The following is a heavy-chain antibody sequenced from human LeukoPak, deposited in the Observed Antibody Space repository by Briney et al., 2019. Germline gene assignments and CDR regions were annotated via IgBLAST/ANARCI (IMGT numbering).Heavy chain of an antibody. D-gene: IGHD2-21*02. CDR1: GFTFSNHW. J-gene: IGHJ4*02. Sequence: GGSLRLSCAASGFTFSNHWMSWVRQAPGKGLEWVANIMQDGSEKYYVDSVKGRFTISRDNAKNSLYLQMNSLRAEDTAVYYCARRYCGGDCHSPYFDYWGQGTLVTVSS. CDR2: IMQDGSEK. V-gene: IGHV3-7*01. CDR3: ARRYCGGDCHSPYFDY.